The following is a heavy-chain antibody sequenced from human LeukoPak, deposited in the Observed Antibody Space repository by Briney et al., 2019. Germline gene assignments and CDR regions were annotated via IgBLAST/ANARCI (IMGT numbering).Heavy chain of an antibody. V-gene: IGHV1-2*02. CDR3: ARAIRGDLAGDY. CDR1: GYSLTAYY. Sequence: GASVKVSCKASGYSLTAYYMHWVRQAPGQGPEWMGWINPSSGGTNSAQKFQGRVTMTSDTSISTAYMELSSLRSEDTAVYYCARAIRGDLAGDYWGQGTLVTVSS. J-gene: IGHJ4*02. D-gene: IGHD2-21*02. CDR2: INPSSGGT.